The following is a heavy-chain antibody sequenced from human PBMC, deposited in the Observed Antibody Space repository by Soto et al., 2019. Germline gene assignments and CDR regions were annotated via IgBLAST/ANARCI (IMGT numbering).Heavy chain of an antibody. CDR1: GFIFNAYA. CDR3: AWMASGCINSADH. D-gene: IGHD1-20*01. V-gene: IGHV3-23*01. CDR2: IGGGGGNT. Sequence: EVQLLESGGGLVQPGGSLRLSCAASGFIFNAYAMTWVRQAPGKGLEWVSAIGGGGGNTYYAASVKGRFTISRDNSKDTVDLEMNRLRVDDTGVYFFAWMASGCINSADHWGQGILVTVSS. J-gene: IGHJ4*02.